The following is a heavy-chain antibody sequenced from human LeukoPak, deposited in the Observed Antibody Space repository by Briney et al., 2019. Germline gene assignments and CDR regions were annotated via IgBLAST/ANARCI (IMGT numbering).Heavy chain of an antibody. J-gene: IGHJ4*02. CDR3: ARDRKAYGSGSYYNVNYFDY. V-gene: IGHV4-4*07. Sequence: PSETLSLTCTVSGGSISSYYWSWIRQPAGKGLEWIGRIYTSGSTNYNPSLKSRVTMSVDTSKKQFSLKLSSVTAADTAVYYCARDRKAYGSGSYYNVNYFDYWGQGTLVTVSS. CDR2: IYTSGST. D-gene: IGHD3-10*01. CDR1: GGSISSYY.